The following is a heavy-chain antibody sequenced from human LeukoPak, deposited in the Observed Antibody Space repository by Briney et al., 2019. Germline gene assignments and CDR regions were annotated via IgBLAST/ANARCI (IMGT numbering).Heavy chain of an antibody. CDR3: ARESITGHRDFDY. Sequence: GGSLRLSCAASGFTFSAYSMNWVRQVPGKGLEWVSYISSGSRTIYYADSVKGRFTVSRDNAKNSLNLQMDSLSAEDTAVYYCARESITGHRDFDYWGQGTLVTVSS. V-gene: IGHV3-48*01. CDR1: GFTFSAYS. CDR2: ISSGSRTI. D-gene: IGHD1-20*01. J-gene: IGHJ4*02.